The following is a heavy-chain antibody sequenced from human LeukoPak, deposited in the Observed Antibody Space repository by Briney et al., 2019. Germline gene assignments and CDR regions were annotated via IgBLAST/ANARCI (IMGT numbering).Heavy chain of an antibody. Sequence: ASVKVSCKASGYTFTGYYMHWVRQAPGQGLEWMGWINPNSGGTNYAQRLQGRVTMTRDTSISTAYMELSRLRSDDTAVYYCASGITGTTLGIDYWGQGTLVTVSS. D-gene: IGHD1-7*01. CDR2: INPNSGGT. J-gene: IGHJ4*02. CDR1: GYTFTGYY. V-gene: IGHV1-2*02. CDR3: ASGITGTTLGIDY.